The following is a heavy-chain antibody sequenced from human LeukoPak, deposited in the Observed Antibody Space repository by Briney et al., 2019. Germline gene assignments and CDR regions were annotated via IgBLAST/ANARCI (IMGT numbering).Heavy chain of an antibody. CDR2: IDYNGNT. J-gene: IGHJ4*02. Sequence: IPSETLSLTCTVSGGAINNLFWSWVRQPPGKALEWIGYIDYNGNTNYNPSLRSRVSISVDTSKNQFSLKVSSVTAADTAVYYCARYGLYSFDYWGQGALVTVSS. CDR3: ARYGLYSFDY. D-gene: IGHD3-10*01. CDR1: GGAINNLF. V-gene: IGHV4-59*08.